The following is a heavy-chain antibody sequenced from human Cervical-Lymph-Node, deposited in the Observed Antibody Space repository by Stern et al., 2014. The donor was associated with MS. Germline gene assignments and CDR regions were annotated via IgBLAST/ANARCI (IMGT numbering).Heavy chain of an antibody. CDR1: GFKVSIYW. CDR2: IYPGDSET. Sequence: EMQLVESGAELIRPGESLKISCKGSGFKVSIYWIAWVRQMPGKGLEWMGIIYPGDSETRYSPSFQGQVTMSADKSTSTAYLQWSSLNASDTAMYFCARQTTAWASDVWGQGTLVTVSS. J-gene: IGHJ4*02. V-gene: IGHV5-51*01. D-gene: IGHD1-14*01. CDR3: ARQTTAWASDV.